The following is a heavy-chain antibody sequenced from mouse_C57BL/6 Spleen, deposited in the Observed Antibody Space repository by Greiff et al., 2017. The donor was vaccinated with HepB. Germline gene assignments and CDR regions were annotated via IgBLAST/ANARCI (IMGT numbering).Heavy chain of an antibody. D-gene: IGHD2-5*01. CDR2: IDPETGGT. Sequence: QVQLQQSGAELVRPGASVTLSCKASGYTFTDYEMHWVKQTPVHGLEWIGAIDPETGGTAYNQKFKGKAILTADKSSSTAYMELRSLTSEDSAVYYCTREGYSNLDYWGQGTTLTVSS. J-gene: IGHJ2*01. CDR1: GYTFTDYE. CDR3: TREGYSNLDY. V-gene: IGHV1-15*01.